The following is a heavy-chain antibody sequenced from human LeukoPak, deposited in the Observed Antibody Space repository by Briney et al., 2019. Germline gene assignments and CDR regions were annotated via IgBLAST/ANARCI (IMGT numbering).Heavy chain of an antibody. CDR2: INWDGSRI. CDR1: GFIFDDYG. CDR3: ARDVRWLQSSYDAFDI. J-gene: IGHJ3*02. Sequence: GGSLRLSCAASGFIFDDYGMSWVRQGPGKGLEWVCGINWDGSRIGYGDSVMGRFSISRDNAKKSLYLEMNSLRAEDTALYYCARDVRWLQSSYDAFDIWGKGTTVTISS. D-gene: IGHD5-24*01. V-gene: IGHV3-20*04.